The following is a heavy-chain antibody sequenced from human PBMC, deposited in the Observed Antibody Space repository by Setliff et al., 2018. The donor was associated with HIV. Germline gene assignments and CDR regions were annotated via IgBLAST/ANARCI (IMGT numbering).Heavy chain of an antibody. D-gene: IGHD2-15*01. Sequence: GGSLRLSCAASGFTFDDYDMSWVRQGQGKGLEWVSGINWNGGTTIYYADSVKGRFTISRDNAKNSLYLEMNSLRAEETAVYYCARDLRSSHGSPNYFDYWGRGALVTVSS. J-gene: IGHJ4*02. CDR2: INWNGGTTI. V-gene: IGHV3-20*04. CDR1: GFTFDDYD. CDR3: ARDLRSSHGSPNYFDY.